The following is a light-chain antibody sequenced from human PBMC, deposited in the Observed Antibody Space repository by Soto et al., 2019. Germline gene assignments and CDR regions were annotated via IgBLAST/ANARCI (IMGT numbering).Light chain of an antibody. CDR2: YDD. CDR1: SSNIGNNA. J-gene: IGLJ3*02. Sequence: QSVLTQPPSVSEAPRQRVTISCSGSSSNIGNNAVNWYQQLPGKAPKLLIYYDDLLPSGVSDRFSGSKSGTSASLAISGLQSEDEADYYRAAWDDSLYARVFGGGTKLTVL. V-gene: IGLV1-36*01. CDR3: AAWDDSLYARV.